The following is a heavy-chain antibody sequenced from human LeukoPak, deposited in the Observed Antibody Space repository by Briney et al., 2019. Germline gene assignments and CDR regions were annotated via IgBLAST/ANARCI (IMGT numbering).Heavy chain of an antibody. V-gene: IGHV3-7*04. D-gene: IGHD3-10*01. Sequence: GGSLRLSCAASGFTFENYWMTCVRQAPGRGLEWGANIKQDGSEKYSVDSVKGRFTISRDNAQNSMYLQMNSLRPEDTAVYYCARAYSSGNDYWGQGTLVTVSS. CDR1: GFTFENYW. J-gene: IGHJ4*02. CDR3: ARAYSSGNDY. CDR2: IKQDGSEK.